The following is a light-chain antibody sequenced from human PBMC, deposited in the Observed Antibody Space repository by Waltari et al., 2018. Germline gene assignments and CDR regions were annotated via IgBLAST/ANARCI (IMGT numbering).Light chain of an antibody. V-gene: IGKV3-20*01. CDR1: QTVSTIA. J-gene: IGKJ4*01. CDR2: STY. Sequence: ELVLTQSPGTLSSPGARATLSCRASQTVSTIALSWYQQKPGQAPRVLIYSTYNRATGIPDRFSGSGSGTDFTLTISRLAPEDFAMYYCQQYDGIVVTFGGGTKVEI. CDR3: QQYDGIVVT.